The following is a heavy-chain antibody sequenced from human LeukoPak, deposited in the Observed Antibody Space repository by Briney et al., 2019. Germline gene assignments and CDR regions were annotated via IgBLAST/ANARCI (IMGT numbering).Heavy chain of an antibody. CDR1: GFAFSSYW. CDR2: IKQDGSEK. J-gene: IGHJ4*02. Sequence: PGGYLRLSCAASGFAFSSYWMSWVRQAPGKGLEWVANIKQDGSEKYYVDSVKGRFTISRDNAKNSLYLQMNSLRAEDTAVYYCASPTGVYGRGYFDYWGQGTLVTVSS. V-gene: IGHV3-7*01. CDR3: ASPTGVYGRGYFDY. D-gene: IGHD6-13*01.